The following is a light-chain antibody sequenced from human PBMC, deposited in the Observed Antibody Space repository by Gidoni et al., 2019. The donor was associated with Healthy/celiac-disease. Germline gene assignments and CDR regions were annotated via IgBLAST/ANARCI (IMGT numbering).Light chain of an antibody. CDR1: SSDVGGTNY. V-gene: IGLV2-14*01. Sequence: QSALTQPASVSGSPGQSITISCTGTSSDVGGTNYVSWYQQHPGKAPMLMSYEVSNRPSGVSMRFSRSKSGNTASLTISGLQAEDEADYYFSSYTSGSTLVFGGGTKLTVL. CDR2: EVS. J-gene: IGLJ2*01. CDR3: SSYTSGSTLV.